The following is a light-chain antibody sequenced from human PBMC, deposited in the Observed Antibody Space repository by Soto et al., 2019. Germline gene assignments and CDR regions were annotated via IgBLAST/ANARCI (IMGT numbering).Light chain of an antibody. Sequence: EIVLTRSPATLSLSPGERATLSCRASQSVSDNLAWYQQKPGQAPRLLIYDAYNRATGIPPRFSGSGSGTDFTLTISSLEPEDSAVYYCQQRHMWPITFGQGTRLEIK. CDR3: QQRHMWPIT. CDR2: DAY. J-gene: IGKJ5*01. V-gene: IGKV3-11*01. CDR1: QSVSDN.